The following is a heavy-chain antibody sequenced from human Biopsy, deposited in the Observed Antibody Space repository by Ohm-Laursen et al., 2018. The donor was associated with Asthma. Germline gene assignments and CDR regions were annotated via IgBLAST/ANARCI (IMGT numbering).Heavy chain of an antibody. CDR3: ARGDTGGWSQYYFDY. CDR2: IYSGGTS. Sequence: SLRLSCAASGFTFGDYWMSWVRQAPGKGLEWVSVIYSGGTSHTADSVRGRFTISRDYSKNTLYLQMHSLRAEDTAVYYCARGDTGGWSQYYFDYWGQGTLVTVSS. D-gene: IGHD2-8*02. J-gene: IGHJ4*02. CDR1: GFTFGDYW. V-gene: IGHV3-53*01.